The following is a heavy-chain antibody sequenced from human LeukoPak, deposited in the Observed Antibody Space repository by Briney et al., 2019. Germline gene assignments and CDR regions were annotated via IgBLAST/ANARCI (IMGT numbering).Heavy chain of an antibody. Sequence: ASVKVSCKASGGTFSSYAISWVRQAPGQGLEWMGWISAYNGNTNYAQKLQGRVTMTTDTSTSTAYMELRSLRSDDTAVYYCAREPQYYDFWSGPPGDYWGQGTLVTVSS. J-gene: IGHJ4*02. CDR1: GGTFSSYA. CDR3: AREPQYYDFWSGPPGDY. V-gene: IGHV1-18*01. D-gene: IGHD3-3*01. CDR2: ISAYNGNT.